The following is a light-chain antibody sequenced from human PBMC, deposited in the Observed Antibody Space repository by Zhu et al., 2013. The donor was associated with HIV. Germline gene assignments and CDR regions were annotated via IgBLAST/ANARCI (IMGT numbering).Light chain of an antibody. J-gene: IGKJ2*01. CDR1: QDISSW. CDR2: TAS. Sequence: DIQMTQSPSSVSASVGDTVSITCRASQDISSWLAWYQQRPGKAPNLLIYTASTLQSGVPSRFSGSGSGAEFTLTISSLQPDDFATYYCQQYNAFSYTFGQGTKLEIK. CDR3: QQYNAFSYT. V-gene: IGKV1-12*01.